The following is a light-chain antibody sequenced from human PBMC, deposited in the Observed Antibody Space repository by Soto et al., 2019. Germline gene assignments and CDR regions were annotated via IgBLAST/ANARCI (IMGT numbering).Light chain of an antibody. J-gene: IGLJ1*01. CDR3: SSYTTSNTRQIV. CDR2: DVT. V-gene: IGLV2-14*03. Sequence: QSVLTQPASVSGSPGQSITISRTGTSSDVGGYNYVSWYQHHPGKAPKLIIYDVTNRPSGVSNPFSGSKSGSTASLTISGLQPEDEADYYCSSYTTSNTRQIVFGTGTKVTV. CDR1: SSDVGGYNY.